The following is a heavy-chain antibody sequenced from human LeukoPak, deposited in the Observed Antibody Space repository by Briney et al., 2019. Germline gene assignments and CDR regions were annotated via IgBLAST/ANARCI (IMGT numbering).Heavy chain of an antibody. CDR1: GGTFSSYA. J-gene: IGHJ5*02. CDR3: ARVRDDYGDYGWFDP. D-gene: IGHD4-17*01. Sequence: GASVKVSCKASGGTFSSYAISWVRQAPGQGLEWTGGIIPIFGTANYAQKFQGRVTITADKSTSTAYMELSSLRSEDTAVYYCARVRDDYGDYGWFDPWGQGTLVTVSS. CDR2: IIPIFGTA. V-gene: IGHV1-69*06.